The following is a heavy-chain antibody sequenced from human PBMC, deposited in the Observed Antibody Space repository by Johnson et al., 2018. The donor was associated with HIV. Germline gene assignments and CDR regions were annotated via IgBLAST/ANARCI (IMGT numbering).Heavy chain of an antibody. Sequence: QMLLVESGGGVVQPGGSLRLSCVASGFTFSRYGMHWVRQAPGKGLEWVAFIPKDGSNEYYADSVKGRFTISRDNSENTLYLHMNSLRAEDTAVFYCAKRVRGWNFCVDAFAICGQWTMVTVSS. V-gene: IGHV3-30*02. CDR2: IPKDGSNE. J-gene: IGHJ3*02. D-gene: IGHD1-7*01. CDR1: GFTFSRYG. CDR3: AKRVRGWNFCVDAFAI.